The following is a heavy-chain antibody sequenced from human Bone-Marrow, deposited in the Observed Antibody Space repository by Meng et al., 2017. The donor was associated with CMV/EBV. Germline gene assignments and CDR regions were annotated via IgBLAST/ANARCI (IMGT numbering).Heavy chain of an antibody. J-gene: IGHJ3*02. V-gene: IGHV3-30*02. D-gene: IGHD5-12*01. Sequence: GESLKISCAASGFTFSSYGMHWVRQAPGKGLEWVAFIRYDGSNKYYADSVKGRFTISRDNSKNTLYLQMNSLRAEDTAVYYCAKDRSRGGYDSHASDIWGQGTMVTVSS. CDR1: GFTFSSYG. CDR3: AKDRSRGGYDSHASDI. CDR2: IRYDGSNK.